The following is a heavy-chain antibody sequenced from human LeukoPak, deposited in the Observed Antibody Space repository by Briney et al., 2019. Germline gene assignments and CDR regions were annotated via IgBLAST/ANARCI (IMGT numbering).Heavy chain of an antibody. CDR3: ARYCTFRTCSGTKFDS. J-gene: IGHJ4*02. CDR1: GFTFSSYA. CDR2: IRYDGGHK. D-gene: IGHD1-1*01. V-gene: IGHV3-30*02. Sequence: GGSLRLSCAASGFTFSSYAMHWVRQAPGKGLEWVAFIRYDGGHKNYADSVKGRFTISRDNSKNTLYLQMNSLRAEDTAVYYCARYCTFRTCSGTKFDSWGQGTLVTVSS.